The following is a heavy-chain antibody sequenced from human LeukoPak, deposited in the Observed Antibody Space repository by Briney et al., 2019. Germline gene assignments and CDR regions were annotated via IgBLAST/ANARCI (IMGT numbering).Heavy chain of an antibody. D-gene: IGHD4-23*01. V-gene: IGHV4-61*02. CDR3: ARLSTVVNGMDV. CDR2: IYTSGST. CDR1: GGSISSGSYY. Sequence: SQTLSLTCTVSGGSISSGSYYWSWIRQPAGKGLEWIGRIYTSGSTNYNPSLKSRVTISVDTSKNQFSLKLSSVTAADTAVYYCARLSTVVNGMDVWGQGTTVTVSS. J-gene: IGHJ6*02.